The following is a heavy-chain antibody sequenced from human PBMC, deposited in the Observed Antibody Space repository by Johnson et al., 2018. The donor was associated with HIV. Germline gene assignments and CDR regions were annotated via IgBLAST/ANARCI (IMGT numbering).Heavy chain of an antibody. Sequence: VQLVESGGGLVQPGGSLRLSCAASGFTFSSYAMDWVRQTPGKGLEWVSSISGGSTYYADSRKGRFTISRDNSKNTLHLQMNSLRAEDTAVYYCAKEKNGYHWTFDIWGQGTMVTVSS. CDR2: ISGGST. CDR1: GFTFSSYA. CDR3: AKEKNGYHWTFDI. V-gene: IGHV3-38-3*01. J-gene: IGHJ3*02. D-gene: IGHD5-24*01.